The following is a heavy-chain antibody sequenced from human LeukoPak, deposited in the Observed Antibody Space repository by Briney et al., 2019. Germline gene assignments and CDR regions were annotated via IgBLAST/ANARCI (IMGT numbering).Heavy chain of an antibody. V-gene: IGHV3-53*01. D-gene: IGHD6-13*01. J-gene: IGHJ4*02. CDR3: ARKGKGPYSSAGYASHY. CDR1: GFNVRSNY. CDR2: IYSGGDT. Sequence: GGSLRLSCAASGFNVRSNYMSWVRQVPGKGLEWVSVIYSGGDTHYADPVKGRFTVSRDNNKNTLFLQMNSLKAEDTAIYYCARKGKGPYSSAGYASHYWGRGTPVTVS.